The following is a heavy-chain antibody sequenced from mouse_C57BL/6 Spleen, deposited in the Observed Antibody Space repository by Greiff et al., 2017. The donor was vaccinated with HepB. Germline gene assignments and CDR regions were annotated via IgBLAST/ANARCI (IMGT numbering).Heavy chain of an antibody. D-gene: IGHD1-1*01. CDR2: IYPGDGDT. CDR3: ARSPLITTVGYYFDY. V-gene: IGHV1-82*01. J-gene: IGHJ2*01. CDR1: GYAFSSSW. Sequence: VKLQESGPELVKPGASVKISCKASGYAFSSSWMNWVKQRPGKGLEWIGRIYPGDGDTNYNGKFKGKATLTADKSSSTAYMQLSSLTSEDSAVYFCARSPLITTVGYYFDYWGQGTTLTVSS.